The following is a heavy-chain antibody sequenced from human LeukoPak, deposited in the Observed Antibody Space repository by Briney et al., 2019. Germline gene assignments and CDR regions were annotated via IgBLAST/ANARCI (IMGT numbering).Heavy chain of an antibody. J-gene: IGHJ6*03. V-gene: IGHV1-18*01. Sequence: GASVKVSCKASGYTFTSYSINWVRQAPGQGLEWMGWISAYNGNTNYAQKLQGRVTMTTDTSTSTAYMELRSLRSDDTAVYYCARNVLRYFDWLYPGYYYYMDVWGKGTTVTISS. CDR2: ISAYNGNT. CDR3: ARNVLRYFDWLYPGYYYYMDV. D-gene: IGHD3-9*01. CDR1: GYTFTSYS.